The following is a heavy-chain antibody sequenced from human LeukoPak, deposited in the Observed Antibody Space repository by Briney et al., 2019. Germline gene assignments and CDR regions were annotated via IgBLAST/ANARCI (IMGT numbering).Heavy chain of an antibody. CDR2: ISTYGGST. Sequence: GASVKVSCKASGYTFNSYGVSWVRQAPGQGLEWMGWISTYGGSTNYAQKLQGRVTVTTDTSTSTVYMELRSLRSDDTAVYYCARPNTEANGYYFDYWGQGTLVTVSS. J-gene: IGHJ4*02. V-gene: IGHV1-18*01. CDR3: ARPNTEANGYYFDY. D-gene: IGHD5-18*01. CDR1: GYTFNSYG.